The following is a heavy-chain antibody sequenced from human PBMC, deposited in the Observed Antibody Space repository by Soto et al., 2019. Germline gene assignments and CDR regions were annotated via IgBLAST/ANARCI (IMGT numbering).Heavy chain of an antibody. Sequence: LRLSCAASGFTFSSYAMHWVRQAPGKGLEWVAVISYDGSNKYYADSVKGRFTISRDNSKNTLYLQMNSLRAEDTAVYYCARDTSSYGSGSYYGEDYWGQGTLVTVSS. D-gene: IGHD3-10*01. CDR1: GFTFSSYA. J-gene: IGHJ4*02. CDR3: ARDTSSYGSGSYYGEDY. CDR2: ISYDGSNK. V-gene: IGHV3-30-3*01.